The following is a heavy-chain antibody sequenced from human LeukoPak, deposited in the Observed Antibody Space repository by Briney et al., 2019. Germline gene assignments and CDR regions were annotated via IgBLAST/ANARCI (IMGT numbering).Heavy chain of an antibody. Sequence: GRSLRLSCAASGFTFSSYGMHWVRQAPGKGLEWVAVISYDGSNKYYADSVKGRFTISRDNSKNTLYLQTNSLRAEDTAVYYCAKSKAAAAPEAYYYGMDVWGQGTTVTVSS. CDR2: ISYDGSNK. V-gene: IGHV3-30*18. J-gene: IGHJ6*02. D-gene: IGHD6-13*01. CDR3: AKSKAAAAPEAYYYGMDV. CDR1: GFTFSSYG.